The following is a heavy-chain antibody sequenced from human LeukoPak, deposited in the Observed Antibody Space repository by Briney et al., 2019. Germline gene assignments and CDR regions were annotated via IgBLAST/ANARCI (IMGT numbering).Heavy chain of an antibody. CDR1: GVSISSNSYY. Sequence: SETLSLTCTVSGVSISSNSYYWGWIRQPPGKGLEWIGSNYRSGTTYYNPSLKSRVTIFVDTSSNQFSLKLSSVTAADTAVYYCARQSVAGTIYGAFDIWGQGTMVTVS. D-gene: IGHD6-19*01. V-gene: IGHV4-39*01. CDR3: ARQSVAGTIYGAFDI. CDR2: NYRSGTT. J-gene: IGHJ3*02.